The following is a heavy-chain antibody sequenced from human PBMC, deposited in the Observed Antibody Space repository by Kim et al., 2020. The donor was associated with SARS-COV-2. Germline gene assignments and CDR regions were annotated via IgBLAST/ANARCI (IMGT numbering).Heavy chain of an antibody. Sequence: NDDAGSGKSRITINPDTAKNQFSLQLNSVTPEDTAVYYCASGLGGRFDPWGQGTLVTVSS. J-gene: IGHJ5*02. CDR2: N. D-gene: IGHD3-16*01. V-gene: IGHV6-1*01. CDR3: ASGLGGRFDP.